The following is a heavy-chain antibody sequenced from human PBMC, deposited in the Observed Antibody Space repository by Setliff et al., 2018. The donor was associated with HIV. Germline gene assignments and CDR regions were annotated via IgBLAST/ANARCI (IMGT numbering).Heavy chain of an antibody. CDR2: FDPEDGER. CDR1: GYTLTEFS. CDR3: VVAAAGTSSYY. J-gene: IGHJ4*02. Sequence: VASVKVSCKVSGYTLTEFSIHWVRQAPGKGLEWMGGFDPEDGERIYAQKFQGRVTMTEDTSTDTAYMELSSLKSEDTAVYYCVVAAAGTSSYYWGQGTLVTVSS. D-gene: IGHD6-13*01. V-gene: IGHV1-24*01.